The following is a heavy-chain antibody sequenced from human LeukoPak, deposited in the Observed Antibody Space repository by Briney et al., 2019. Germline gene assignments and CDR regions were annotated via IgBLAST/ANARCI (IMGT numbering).Heavy chain of an antibody. Sequence: GGSLRLSCAASKFTFSSYWMHWVRQAPGKGLEWVAFIRYDGSNKYYADSVKGRFTISRDNSKNTLYLQMNSLRAEDTAVYYCAKEPAGTNNRGAFDIWGQGTMVTVSS. D-gene: IGHD1-14*01. CDR2: IRYDGSNK. CDR3: AKEPAGTNNRGAFDI. J-gene: IGHJ3*02. CDR1: KFTFSSYW. V-gene: IGHV3-30*02.